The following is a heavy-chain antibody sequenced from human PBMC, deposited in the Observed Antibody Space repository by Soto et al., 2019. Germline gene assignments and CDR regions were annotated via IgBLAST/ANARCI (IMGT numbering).Heavy chain of an antibody. Sequence: QVQLVQSGAEVKKPGSSVKVSCKASGGTFTSYAISWVRQAPGQRLEWMGGIIPIFGTANYAQKFQGRVTISADQSTSTGYRERSKLRTEDTAVYYCGWVAAAVGDQRGIYVGGQGTTVAVSS. CDR3: GWVAAAVGDQRGIYV. J-gene: IGHJ6*02. V-gene: IGHV1-69*01. CDR1: GGTFTSYA. D-gene: IGHD3-16*01. CDR2: IIPIFGTA.